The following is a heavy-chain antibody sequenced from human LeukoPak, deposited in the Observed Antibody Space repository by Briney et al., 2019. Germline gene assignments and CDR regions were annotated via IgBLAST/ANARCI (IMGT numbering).Heavy chain of an antibody. CDR1: GFTLASYA. V-gene: IGHV3-23*01. CDR3: ARDSGIYDSSGYYGLSYYGMDV. Sequence: PGGSLRLSCAASGFTLASYAMTWVPQSPGKGVEWLSAISGSGGSTYYADSVKGRFTISRDNYKNTLYLQMYSLRAEDTAVYYCARDSGIYDSSGYYGLSYYGMDVWGQGTTVTVSS. CDR2: ISGSGGST. J-gene: IGHJ6*02. D-gene: IGHD3-22*01.